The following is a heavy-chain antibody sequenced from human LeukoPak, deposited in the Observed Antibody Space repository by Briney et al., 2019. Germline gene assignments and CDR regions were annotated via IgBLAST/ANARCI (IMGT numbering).Heavy chain of an antibody. Sequence: PGGSLRLSCAASGFTFSSYAMSWVRQAPGKGLEWVSAISGSGGSTYYADSVKGRFTISRDNSKNTLYLQMNSLRAGDTAVYYCAKDRAVRYFDPDAFDIWGQGTMVTVSS. D-gene: IGHD3-9*01. CDR3: AKDRAVRYFDPDAFDI. CDR2: ISGSGGST. CDR1: GFTFSSYA. V-gene: IGHV3-23*01. J-gene: IGHJ3*02.